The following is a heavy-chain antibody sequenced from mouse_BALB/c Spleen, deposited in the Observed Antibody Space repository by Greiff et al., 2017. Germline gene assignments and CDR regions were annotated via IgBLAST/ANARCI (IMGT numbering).Heavy chain of an antibody. CDR3: ARKNWDPYAMDY. Sequence: VKLQESGPGLVQPSQSLSITCTVSGFSLTSYGVHWVRQSPGKGLEWLGVIWSGGSTDYNAAFISRLSISKDNSKSQVFFKMNSLQANDTAIYYCARKNWDPYAMDYWGQGTSVTVSS. CDR1: GFSLTSYG. V-gene: IGHV2-2*02. D-gene: IGHD4-1*01. CDR2: IWSGGST. J-gene: IGHJ4*01.